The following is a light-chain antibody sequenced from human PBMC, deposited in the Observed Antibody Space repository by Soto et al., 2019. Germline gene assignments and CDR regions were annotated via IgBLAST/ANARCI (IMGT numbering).Light chain of an antibody. V-gene: IGKV3-20*01. Sequence: VMTQSPATLSVSPGERATLSCRASQSLRSSLAWYQQKPGQAPRLLIYGASSRATGIPDRFSGSGSGTDFTLTISRLEPEDFAVYYCQQYGSSPTTFGQGTKVDIK. CDR1: QSLRSS. CDR2: GAS. CDR3: QQYGSSPTT. J-gene: IGKJ1*01.